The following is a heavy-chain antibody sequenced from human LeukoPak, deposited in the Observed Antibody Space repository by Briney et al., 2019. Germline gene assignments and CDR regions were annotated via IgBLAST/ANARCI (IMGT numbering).Heavy chain of an antibody. D-gene: IGHD3-22*01. CDR1: GFTVSSNE. Sequence: PGGSLRLSCAASGFTVSSNEMSWVRQAPGKGLEWVSSISGGSTYYADSRKGRFTISRDNSKNTLYLQMNSLRAEDTAVYYCAKVLHDSSGYYLDAFDIWGQGTMVTVSS. CDR2: ISGGST. J-gene: IGHJ3*02. CDR3: AKVLHDSSGYYLDAFDI. V-gene: IGHV3-38-3*01.